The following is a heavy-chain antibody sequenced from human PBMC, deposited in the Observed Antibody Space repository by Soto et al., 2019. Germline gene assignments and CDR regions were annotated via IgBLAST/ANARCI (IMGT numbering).Heavy chain of an antibody. CDR1: GGSISSYY. V-gene: IGHV4-59*01. CDR3: AREGYYDSSQYFDY. Sequence: ETLSLTCTVSGGSISSYYWSWIRQPPGKGLEWIGYIYYSGSTNYNPSLKSRVTISVDTSKNQFSLKLSSVTAADTAVYCCAREGYYDSSQYFDYWGQGTLVTVSS. CDR2: IYYSGST. J-gene: IGHJ4*02. D-gene: IGHD3-22*01.